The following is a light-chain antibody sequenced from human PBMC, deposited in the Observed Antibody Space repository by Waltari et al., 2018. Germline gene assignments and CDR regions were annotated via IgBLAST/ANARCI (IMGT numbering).Light chain of an antibody. CDR3: QQFGNSPPYT. J-gene: IGKJ2*01. CDR1: QSVGNY. Sequence: IVLTQSPGTMSLSAVDRVTLSCRASQSVGNYLSWYQQIPGQAPRLLLRGASTRAAGIPDRFSGSGSGTDFILTISRLEPEDSAVYYCQQFGNSPPYTFGQGTKLEIK. V-gene: IGKV3-20*01. CDR2: GAS.